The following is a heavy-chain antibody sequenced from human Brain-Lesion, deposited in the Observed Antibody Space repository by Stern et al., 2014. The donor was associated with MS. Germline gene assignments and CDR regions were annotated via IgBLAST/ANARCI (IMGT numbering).Heavy chain of an antibody. D-gene: IGHD5-18*01. V-gene: IGHV4-61*02. CDR2: IHPSGSP. CDR3: ASGYRIFDY. CDR1: GGSISSGSDY. J-gene: IGHJ4*02. Sequence: QVQLQESGPGLVKPSQTLSLTCTVSGGSISSGSDYWSWIRQPVGKGLEWIGRIHPSGSPFYTPSLKSRVTISTDTSMNQFSLELNSATAADTAIYYCASGYRIFDYWGQGSLVTVSS.